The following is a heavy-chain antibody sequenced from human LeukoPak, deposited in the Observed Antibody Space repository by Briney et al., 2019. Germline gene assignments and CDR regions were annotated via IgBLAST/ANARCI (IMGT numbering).Heavy chain of an antibody. CDR3: TTRGGSFSIFDY. CDR1: GFTFSSYS. J-gene: IGHJ4*02. Sequence: GGSLRLSCAASGFTFSSYSMNWVRQAPGKGLEWVGRIKSKTDGGTTDYAAPVKGRFTISRDDSKNTLYLQMNSLKTEDTAVYYCTTRGGSFSIFDYWGQGTLVTVSS. D-gene: IGHD1-26*01. V-gene: IGHV3-15*01. CDR2: IKSKTDGGTT.